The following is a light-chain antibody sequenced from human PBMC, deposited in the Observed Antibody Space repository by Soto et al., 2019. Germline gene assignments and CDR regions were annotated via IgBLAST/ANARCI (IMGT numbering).Light chain of an antibody. Sequence: DVQMTQSPSSLSASVGDRVTITCRASESISRHLNWYQQKPGKAPKLLIYAASSLQNGVPSRFSGSGSGTDFTLTISNLQPEDFATYYCQQSYSTLSITFGQGTRLEIK. CDR1: ESISRH. J-gene: IGKJ5*01. CDR3: QQSYSTLSIT. CDR2: AAS. V-gene: IGKV1-39*01.